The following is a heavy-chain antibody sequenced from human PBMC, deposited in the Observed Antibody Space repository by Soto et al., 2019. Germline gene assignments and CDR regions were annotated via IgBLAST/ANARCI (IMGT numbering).Heavy chain of an antibody. J-gene: IGHJ6*02. CDR3: ARGPPGYCSGGSCYGANYYYGMDV. V-gene: IGHV1-46*03. D-gene: IGHD2-15*01. CDR1: GYTLTSYY. Sequence: GASVKVSCKAIGYTLTSYYMHWVRQAPGQGLEWMGIINPSGGSTNYAQKFQGRVTMTRDTSTSTVYMELSSLRSEDTAVYYCARGPPGYCSGGSCYGANYYYGMDVWGQGTTVTVSS. CDR2: INPSGGST.